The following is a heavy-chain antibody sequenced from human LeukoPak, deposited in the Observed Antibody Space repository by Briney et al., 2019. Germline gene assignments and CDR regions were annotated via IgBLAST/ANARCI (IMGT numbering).Heavy chain of an antibody. CDR1: GFTFSSYA. Sequence: GGSLRLSCAASGFTFSSYAMHWVRQAPGKGLEWVAVISYDGSNKYYADSVKGRFTISRDNSKNTLYLQMNSLRAEDTAVYYCARDPSYYYYYMDVWGKGTTVTVSS. J-gene: IGHJ6*03. CDR2: ISYDGSNK. CDR3: ARDPSYYYYYMDV. V-gene: IGHV3-30*04.